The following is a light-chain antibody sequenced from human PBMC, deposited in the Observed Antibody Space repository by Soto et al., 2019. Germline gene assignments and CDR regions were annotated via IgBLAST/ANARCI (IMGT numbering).Light chain of an antibody. J-gene: IGKJ5*01. Sequence: EIVLTQSPGTLSLSPGERVTLSCRASQSVSSNNLAWYHQKPGQPPRLLIYGASSRATGIPNRFSGSGSGTDFTLTISRLEPEDFAVYYCQQYDNSVTFGQGTRLEIE. V-gene: IGKV3-20*01. CDR1: QSVSSNN. CDR3: QQYDNSVT. CDR2: GAS.